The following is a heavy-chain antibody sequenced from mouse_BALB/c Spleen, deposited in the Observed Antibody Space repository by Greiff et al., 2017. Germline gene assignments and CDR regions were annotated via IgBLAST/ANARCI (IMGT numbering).Heavy chain of an antibody. Sequence: EVQLQQSGTVLARPGASVKMSCKASGYSFTSYWMHWVKQRPGQGLEWIGAIYPGNSYTSYNQKFKGKAKLTAVTSASTAYMELSSLTNEDSAVYYCTRSGYDLAWFAYWGQGTLVTVSA. D-gene: IGHD2-3*01. CDR2: IYPGNSYT. V-gene: IGHV1-5*01. CDR1: GYSFTSYW. CDR3: TRSGYDLAWFAY. J-gene: IGHJ3*01.